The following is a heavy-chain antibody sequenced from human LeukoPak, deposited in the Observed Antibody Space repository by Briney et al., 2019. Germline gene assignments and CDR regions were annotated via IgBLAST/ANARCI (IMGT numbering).Heavy chain of an antibody. D-gene: IGHD3-10*01. V-gene: IGHV4-34*01. Sequence: SETLSLTCAVYGGSFSDYYWSWIRQPPGKGLEWIGEINHSGSTNYNPSLKSRVTISVDTSKNQFSLKLSSVTAADTAVYYCARAGSGGHFDYWGQGTLVTVSS. CDR3: ARAGSGGHFDY. CDR2: INHSGST. CDR1: GGSFSDYY. J-gene: IGHJ4*02.